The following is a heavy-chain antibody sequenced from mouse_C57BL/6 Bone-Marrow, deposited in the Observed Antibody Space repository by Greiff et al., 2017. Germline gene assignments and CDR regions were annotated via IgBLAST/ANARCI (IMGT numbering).Heavy chain of an antibody. Sequence: QVQLQQPGAELVRPGSSVKLSCKASGYTFTSYWLVWVKQRPGQGLEWIGNIYPSDSETHYNQKFKDPAPLPVAKSSSTAYMQLSRLPSEASAVYYCASGPYGSEYWGPGTTLTVSS. CDR1: GYTFTSYW. V-gene: IGHV1-61*01. D-gene: IGHD2-10*02. CDR3: ASGPYGSEY. CDR2: IYPSDSET. J-gene: IGHJ2*01.